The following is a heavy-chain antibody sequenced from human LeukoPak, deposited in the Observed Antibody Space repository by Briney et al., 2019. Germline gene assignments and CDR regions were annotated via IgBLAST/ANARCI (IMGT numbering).Heavy chain of an antibody. CDR1: GFTFSSYS. V-gene: IGHV3-21*01. J-gene: IGHJ5*02. D-gene: IGHD1-7*01. CDR2: ISSSSTYI. CDR3: ARDWNLFDP. Sequence: PGGSLRLSCAASGFTFSSYSMNWVRQAPGKGLEWVSSISSSSTYIYYADSVRGRFTISRDNAKNSLYLQMNSLRAEDTAVYYCARDWNLFDPWGQGTLVAVSS.